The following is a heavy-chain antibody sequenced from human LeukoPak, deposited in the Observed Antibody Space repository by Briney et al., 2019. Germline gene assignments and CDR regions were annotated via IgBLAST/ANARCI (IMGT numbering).Heavy chain of an antibody. CDR3: ARQNYGGNPDAFDI. J-gene: IGHJ3*02. CDR2: IYYSGST. D-gene: IGHD4-23*01. CDR1: GGSISSSSYY. V-gene: IGHV4-39*01. Sequence: SETLSPTCTVSGGSISSSSYYWGWIRQLPGKGLEWIGSIYYSGSTYYNPSLKSRVTISVDTSKNQFSLKLSSVTAADTAVYYCARQNYGGNPDAFDIWGQGTMVTVSS.